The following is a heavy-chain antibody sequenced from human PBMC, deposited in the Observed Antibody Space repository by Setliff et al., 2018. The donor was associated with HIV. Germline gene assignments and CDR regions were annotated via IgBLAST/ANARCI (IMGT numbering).Heavy chain of an antibody. CDR3: ARVPRITTLRNAFDI. Sequence: SETLSLTCTVSGDSITSGYYCSWIRQRPGEGLEWIGYIHYGGVAYYNPSLKSRLAMSADTSKNQFSLNLNSVTAADTAVYYCARVPRITTLRNAFDIWGQGTMVTVSS. J-gene: IGHJ3*02. CDR1: GDSITSGYY. V-gene: IGHV4-31*03. D-gene: IGHD3-3*01. CDR2: IHYGGVA.